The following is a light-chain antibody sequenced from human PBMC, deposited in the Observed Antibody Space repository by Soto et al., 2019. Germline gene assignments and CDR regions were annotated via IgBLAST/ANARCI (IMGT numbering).Light chain of an antibody. V-gene: IGKV3-15*01. CDR1: QSVSSN. J-gene: IGKJ2*01. CDR3: QQYNNVPPYT. CDR2: GAS. Sequence: EIVMTRSPATLSVSPGERATLSCRASQSVSSNLAWYLQKPGQAPRLLIYGASTRAPGSPARFSGSGSGTEYTLTLSSLQSEDFAVYYCQQYNNVPPYTFGQGTKLEIK.